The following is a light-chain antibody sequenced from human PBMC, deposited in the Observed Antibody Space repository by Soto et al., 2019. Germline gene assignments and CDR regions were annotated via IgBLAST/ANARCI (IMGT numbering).Light chain of an antibody. CDR3: QQYGTSPLT. J-gene: IGKJ4*01. V-gene: IGKV3-20*01. CDR2: GAS. Sequence: EIVLTQSPGPLSLSPGERATLSCRASQSVSSSYFAWYQQKPGQAPRLIIYGASSRATGIPDRFSGSGSGTDFNLTISRLEPEDLAVYYCQQYGTSPLTFGGGNKGEIK. CDR1: QSVSSSY.